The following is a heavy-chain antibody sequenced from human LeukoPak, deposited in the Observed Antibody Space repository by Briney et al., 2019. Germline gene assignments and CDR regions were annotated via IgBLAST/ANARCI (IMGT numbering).Heavy chain of an antibody. V-gene: IGHV3-30*18. Sequence: GGSLRLSCAASGFTVSSNYMSWVRQAPGKGLEWVAVISYDGSNKYYADSVKGRFTISRDNSKNTLYLQMNSLRTEDTAVYYCAKAYSSGFWYFDYWGQRTLVTVSS. D-gene: IGHD6-19*01. J-gene: IGHJ4*02. CDR1: GFTVSSNY. CDR2: ISYDGSNK. CDR3: AKAYSSGFWYFDY.